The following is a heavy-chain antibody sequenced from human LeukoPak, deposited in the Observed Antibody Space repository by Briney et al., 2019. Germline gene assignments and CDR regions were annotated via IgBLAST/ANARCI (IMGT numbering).Heavy chain of an antibody. Sequence: PSETLSLPCAVYGGSFSGYYWSCLRQPPGKGLEWIGEINHSGSTNYNPSLKSRVTISVDTSKNQFSLKLSSLTAADTAVYYCAREVLGDFWSGYYGSTRYFQHWGQGTLVTVSS. CDR1: GGSFSGYY. V-gene: IGHV4-34*01. CDR2: INHSGST. D-gene: IGHD3-3*01. J-gene: IGHJ1*01. CDR3: AREVLGDFWSGYYGSTRYFQH.